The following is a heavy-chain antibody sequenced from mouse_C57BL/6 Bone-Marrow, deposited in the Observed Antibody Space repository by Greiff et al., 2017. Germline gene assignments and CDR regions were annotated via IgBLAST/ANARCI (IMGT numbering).Heavy chain of an antibody. CDR3: ARHNDYDYYYFDY. Sequence: EVQVVESGGDLVKPGGSLKISCAASGFTFSSYGMSWVRQNPDKRLEWVATIRSGGSYTYYPDSVKGGVTISRDNAKNTLYLQMSSLKSEDTAMYYCARHNDYDYYYFDYWGQGTTLTVSS. V-gene: IGHV5-6*01. J-gene: IGHJ2*01. CDR1: GFTFSSYG. D-gene: IGHD2-4*01. CDR2: IRSGGSYT.